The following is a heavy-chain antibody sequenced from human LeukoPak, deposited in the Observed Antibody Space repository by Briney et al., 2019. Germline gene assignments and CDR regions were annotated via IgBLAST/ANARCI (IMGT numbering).Heavy chain of an antibody. J-gene: IGHJ4*02. V-gene: IGHV1-18*01. D-gene: IGHD3-9*01. CDR2: ISAYNGNT. CDR1: GYTFTSYG. Sequence: GASVKVSCKASGYTFTSYGISWVRQAPGQGLEWMGWISAYNGNTNYAQKFQGRVTMTRDMSTSTVYMELSSLRSEDTAVYYCAREWRYFDWLLAPFDYWGQGTLVTVSS. CDR3: AREWRYFDWLLAPFDY.